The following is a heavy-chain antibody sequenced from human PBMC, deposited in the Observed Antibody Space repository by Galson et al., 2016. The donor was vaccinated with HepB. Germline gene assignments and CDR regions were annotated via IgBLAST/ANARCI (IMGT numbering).Heavy chain of an antibody. CDR2: INSDGSTT. CDR3: ARLGRYTGWYSVY. D-gene: IGHD3-16*02. CDR1: GFPFSSYM. V-gene: IGHV3-74*01. J-gene: IGHJ4*02. Sequence: SLRLSCAASGFPFSSYMMHWVRQAPGKGLVWVTRINSDGSTTIYADSMKGRFTISRDNAKNTVYLQMNSLRAEGTAVYYCARLGRYTGWYSVYWGQGTLVTVSS.